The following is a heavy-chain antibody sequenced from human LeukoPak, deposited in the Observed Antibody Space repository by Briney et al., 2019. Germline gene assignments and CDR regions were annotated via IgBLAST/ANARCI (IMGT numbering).Heavy chain of an antibody. Sequence: PSETLSLTCAVYGGSFSGYYWSWIRQPPGKGLEWFGEINHSGSTNYNPSLKSRVTISVDTSKNQFSLKLSSVTAADTAVYYCASRRSYVWGSYRLDYWGQGTLVTVSS. CDR3: ASRRSYVWGSYRLDY. D-gene: IGHD3-16*02. CDR2: INHSGST. V-gene: IGHV4-34*01. J-gene: IGHJ4*02. CDR1: GGSFSGYY.